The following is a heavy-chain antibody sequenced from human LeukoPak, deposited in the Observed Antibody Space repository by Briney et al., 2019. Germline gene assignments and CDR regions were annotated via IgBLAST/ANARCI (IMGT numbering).Heavy chain of an antibody. V-gene: IGHV4-61*01. CDR3: ARINYDYVWGSYGYFDY. CDR1: GGSVSSGSYY. Sequence: PSETLSLTCTVSGGSVSSGSYYWSWIRQPPGKGLEWIGYIYYSGSTNYNPSLKSRVTISVDTSKNQFSLKLSSVTAADTAVYYCARINYDYVWGSYGYFDYWGQGTLVTVSS. J-gene: IGHJ4*02. CDR2: IYYSGST. D-gene: IGHD3-16*01.